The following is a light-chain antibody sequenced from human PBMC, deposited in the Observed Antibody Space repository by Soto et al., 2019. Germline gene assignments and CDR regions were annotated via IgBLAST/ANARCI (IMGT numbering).Light chain of an antibody. V-gene: IGKV3-15*01. Sequence: EIVVTQSPATLSVSPGERVTLSCRASQTVATYISWYQQKRGQAPRLLIYDASTRATDVPARFSSSGSGTEFTLTITSLQSEDFAVYYCQHYHRWPPFSFCPGTKLEIK. CDR1: QTVATY. CDR3: QHYHRWPPFS. CDR2: DAS. J-gene: IGKJ2*01.